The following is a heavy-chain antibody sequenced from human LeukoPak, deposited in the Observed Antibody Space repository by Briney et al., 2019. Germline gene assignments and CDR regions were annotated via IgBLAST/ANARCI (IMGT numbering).Heavy chain of an antibody. CDR2: ISGVGTTT. V-gene: IGHV3-23*01. CDR1: GFTFTSFA. CDR3: AKALKLGTFDY. Sequence: PGGSLRLSCAASGFTFTSFAMSWVRQAPGKGLGWVSAISGVGTTTYYADSVKGRFTISRDNSKNTLYLQMNSLRAEDTAVYYCAKALKLGTFDYWGQGTLVTVSS. D-gene: IGHD7-27*01. J-gene: IGHJ4*02.